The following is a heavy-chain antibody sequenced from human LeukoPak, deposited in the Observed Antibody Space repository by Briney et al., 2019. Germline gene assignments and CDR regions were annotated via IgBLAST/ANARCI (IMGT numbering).Heavy chain of an antibody. V-gene: IGHV7-4-1*02. Sequence: GGSLRLSCAASGYTFTSYAMNWVRQAPGQGLEWMGWINTNTGNPTYAQGFTGRFVFSLDTSVSTAYLQISSLKAEDTAVYYCARERRVYCGGDCYQFDYWGQGTLVTVSS. CDR2: INTNTGNP. CDR1: GYTFTSYA. CDR3: ARERRVYCGGDCYQFDY. D-gene: IGHD2-21*02. J-gene: IGHJ4*02.